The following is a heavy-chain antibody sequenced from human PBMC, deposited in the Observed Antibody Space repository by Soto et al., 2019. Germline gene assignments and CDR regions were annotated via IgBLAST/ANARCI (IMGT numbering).Heavy chain of an antibody. CDR2: INHSGST. CDR3: ARGYSSSWYGASFRWRWSYYFDY. D-gene: IGHD6-13*01. Sequence: QVQLQQWGAGLLKPSETLSLTCAVYGGSFSGYYWSWIRQPPGKWLEWIGEINHSGSTNYNPSLKSRVTISVDTSKNHFSLKLSSVTAADTAVYYCARGYSSSWYGASFRWRWSYYFDYWGQGTLVTVSS. J-gene: IGHJ4*02. CDR1: GGSFSGYY. V-gene: IGHV4-34*01.